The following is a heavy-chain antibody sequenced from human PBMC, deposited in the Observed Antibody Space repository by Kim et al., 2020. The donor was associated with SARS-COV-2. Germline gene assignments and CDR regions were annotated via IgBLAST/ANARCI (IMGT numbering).Heavy chain of an antibody. V-gene: IGHV3-23*01. J-gene: IGHJ4*02. CDR2: ISGSGGST. CDR1: GFTFSSYA. Sequence: GGSLRLSCAASGFTFSSYAMSWVRQAPGKGLEWVSAISGSGGSTYYADSVKGRFTISRDNSKNTLYLQMNSLRAEDTAVYYCANLWRWRVQLWLPPDYWGQGTLVTVSS. D-gene: IGHD5-18*01. CDR3: ANLWRWRVQLWLPPDY.